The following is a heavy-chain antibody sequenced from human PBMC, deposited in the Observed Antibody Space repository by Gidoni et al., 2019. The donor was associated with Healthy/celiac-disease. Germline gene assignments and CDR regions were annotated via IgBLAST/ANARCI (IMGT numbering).Heavy chain of an antibody. CDR2: INPNSGGT. Sequence: QVQLVQSGAEVKKPGPSVKVSCKASGYTFTGYYMHWVRQAPGQGLEWMGWINPNSGGTNYAQKFQGRVTMTRDTSISTAYMELGRLRSDDTAVYYCARGGNEYNWNDRGSPDDYWGQGTLVTVSS. V-gene: IGHV1-2*02. CDR1: GYTFTGYY. D-gene: IGHD1-20*01. J-gene: IGHJ4*02. CDR3: ARGGNEYNWNDRGSPDDY.